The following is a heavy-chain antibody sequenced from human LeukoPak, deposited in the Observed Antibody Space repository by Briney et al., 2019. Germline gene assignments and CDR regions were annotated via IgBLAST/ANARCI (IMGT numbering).Heavy chain of an antibody. CDR2: IKSKTDGGTT. Sequence: GSPRPCCGTSGFTFSNAWMRWGRPAPGEGVEWVGRIKSKTDGGTTDYAAPVKGRFTISRDDSKNTLYLQMNSLRTEDTAVYYCTTRGRDWGQGTLVTVSS. V-gene: IGHV3-15*01. J-gene: IGHJ4*02. CDR3: TTRGRD. CDR1: GFTFSNAW. D-gene: IGHD3-16*01.